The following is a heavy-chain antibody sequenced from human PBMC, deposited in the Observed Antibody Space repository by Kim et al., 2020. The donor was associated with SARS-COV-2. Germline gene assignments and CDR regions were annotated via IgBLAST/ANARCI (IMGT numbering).Heavy chain of an antibody. D-gene: IGHD3-9*01. CDR2: ISGSGGST. Sequence: GGSLRLSCAASGFTFSSYAMSWVRQAPGKGLEWVSAISGSGGSTYYADSVKGRFTISRDNSKNTLYLQMNSLRAEDTAVYYCAKDTPLYYDILTGYYTKYYFAFWGKGTLVTVSS. V-gene: IGHV3-23*01. CDR3: AKDTPLYYDILTGYYTKYYFAF. CDR1: GFTFSSYA. J-gene: IGHJ4*01.